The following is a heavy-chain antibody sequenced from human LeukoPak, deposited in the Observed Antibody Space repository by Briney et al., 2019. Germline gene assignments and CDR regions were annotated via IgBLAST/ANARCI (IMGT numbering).Heavy chain of an antibody. V-gene: IGHV1-69*08. CDR3: ARDRDYDFWSGYSVY. D-gene: IGHD3-3*01. CDR1: GDTFSDYT. Sequence: SVKVSCKTSGDTFSDYTLNWVRQGPGQGLEWMGRIIPILGGPTYAQKFQDRVTITADRSTNTAYMELNSLKSEDTAMYYCARDRDYDFWSGYSVYWGQGTLVTVSS. J-gene: IGHJ4*02. CDR2: IIPILGGP.